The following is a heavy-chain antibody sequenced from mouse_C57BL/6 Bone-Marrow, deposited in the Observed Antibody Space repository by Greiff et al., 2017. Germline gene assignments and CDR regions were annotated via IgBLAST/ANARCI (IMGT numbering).Heavy chain of an antibody. CDR2: ISSGSSTI. CDR3: ARQGNYVAMDY. Sequence: VQLQQSGGGLVKPGGSLKLSCAASGFTFSDYGMHWVRQAPEKGLEWVAYISSGSSTIYYADTVKGRFTISRDNAKNTLFLQMTSLRSEDTAMYDCARQGNYVAMDYWGQGTSVTVSS. V-gene: IGHV5-17*01. J-gene: IGHJ4*01. CDR1: GFTFSDYG. D-gene: IGHD1-1*01.